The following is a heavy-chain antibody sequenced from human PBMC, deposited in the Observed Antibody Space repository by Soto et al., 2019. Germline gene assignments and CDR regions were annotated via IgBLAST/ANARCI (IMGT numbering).Heavy chain of an antibody. J-gene: IGHJ6*02. Sequence: QVQLVESGGRVVQPGRSLRLSCAASGFTFSGFPMHWVRQAPGKGLEWVAVISYDGNNKYYADSVRGRSTISRDNSKNTLYLEMNGLRPDDTSVHYCARGMGGRVYYYYFGIDVWGQGTTVTVSS. D-gene: IGHD2-15*01. V-gene: IGHV3-30-3*01. CDR3: ARGMGGRVYYYYFGIDV. CDR1: GFTFSGFP. CDR2: ISYDGNNK.